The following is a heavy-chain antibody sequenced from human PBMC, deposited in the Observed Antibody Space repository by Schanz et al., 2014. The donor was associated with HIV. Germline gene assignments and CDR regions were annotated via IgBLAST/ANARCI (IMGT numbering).Heavy chain of an antibody. CDR1: GYTFTAYY. Sequence: QVQLVQSGAEAKKPGASVKVSCRASGYTFTAYYVHWVRQAPGQGLEWMGWINPNSGDKNYSQKSQGRLPMTRDTSISTAYMELSRLTSDDTAVYYCASDLSVYSSSSSVWGQGTTVTVSS. CDR2: INPNSGDK. J-gene: IGHJ6*02. V-gene: IGHV1-2*02. D-gene: IGHD6-13*01. CDR3: ASDLSVYSSSSSV.